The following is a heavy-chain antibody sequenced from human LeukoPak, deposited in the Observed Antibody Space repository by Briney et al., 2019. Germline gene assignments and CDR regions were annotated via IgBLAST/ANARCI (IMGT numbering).Heavy chain of an antibody. D-gene: IGHD1-26*01. CDR2: INWNGGST. Sequence: GWSLRLSCAASGFTFDDYGMSWVRQAPGKGLEWVSGINWNGGSTGYADSVKGRFTISRDNAKNSLYLQMNSLRAEDTALYYCARTQTPGVGANDAFDIWGQGTMVTVSS. J-gene: IGHJ3*02. V-gene: IGHV3-20*04. CDR1: GFTFDDYG. CDR3: ARTQTPGVGANDAFDI.